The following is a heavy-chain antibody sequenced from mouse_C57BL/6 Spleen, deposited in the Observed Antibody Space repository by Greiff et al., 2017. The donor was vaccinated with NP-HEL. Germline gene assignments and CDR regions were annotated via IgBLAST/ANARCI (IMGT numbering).Heavy chain of an antibody. J-gene: IGHJ4*01. CDR2: ISSGGDYI. D-gene: IGHD1-1*01. Sequence: EVQRVESGEGLVKPGGSLKLSCAASGFTFSSYAMSWVRQTPEQRLEWVAYISSGGDYIYYADTVKGRFTISRDNARNTLYLQMSSLKSEDTAMYYCTRVPSHYYGSSMGYAMDDWGQGTSVTVSS. CDR3: TRVPSHYYGSSMGYAMDD. V-gene: IGHV5-9-1*02. CDR1: GFTFSSYA.